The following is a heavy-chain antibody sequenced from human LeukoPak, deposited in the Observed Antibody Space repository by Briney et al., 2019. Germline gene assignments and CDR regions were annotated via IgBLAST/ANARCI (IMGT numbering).Heavy chain of an antibody. CDR2: INTNTGNS. D-gene: IGHD6-19*01. Sequence: GASVKVSCKASGYTFTSYAMNWVRQAPGQGLEWMGWINTNTGNSMYAQGFTGRFVFSLDTSVSTAYLQISSLKAEDTAVYYCARRMCSSGCNYYYYAMDVWGQGTTVTVS. V-gene: IGHV7-4-1*02. CDR1: GYTFTSYA. J-gene: IGHJ6*02. CDR3: ARRMCSSGCNYYYYAMDV.